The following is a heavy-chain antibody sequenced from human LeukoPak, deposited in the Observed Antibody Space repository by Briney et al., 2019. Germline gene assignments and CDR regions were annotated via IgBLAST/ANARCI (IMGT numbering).Heavy chain of an antibody. CDR2: IKQDGSEK. Sequence: PGGSLRLSCAASGFTFSSYWMSWVRQAPGQGQEWVANIKQDGSEKYYDDPAKGRFTISRDNDKNSLYLQMNSLRAEDTAVYYCARGPYYYDSSGYYYGCFQHCGQGTLDTVSS. CDR3: ARGPYYYDSSGYYYGCFQH. V-gene: IGHV3-7*04. J-gene: IGHJ1*01. CDR1: GFTFSSYW. D-gene: IGHD3-22*01.